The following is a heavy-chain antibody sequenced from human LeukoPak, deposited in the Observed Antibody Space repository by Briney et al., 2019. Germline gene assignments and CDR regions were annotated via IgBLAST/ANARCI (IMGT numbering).Heavy chain of an antibody. CDR3: ARFYCSSTSCYTEYNWFDP. Sequence: ASVKVSCKASGYTFTSYGISWVRQAPGQGLEWMGWISAYNGNTNYAQKLQGRVTMTTDTSTSTAYMELRSLRSDDTAVYYCARFYCSSTSCYTEYNWFDPRGQGTLVTVSS. CDR1: GYTFTSYG. D-gene: IGHD2-2*02. V-gene: IGHV1-18*01. J-gene: IGHJ5*02. CDR2: ISAYNGNT.